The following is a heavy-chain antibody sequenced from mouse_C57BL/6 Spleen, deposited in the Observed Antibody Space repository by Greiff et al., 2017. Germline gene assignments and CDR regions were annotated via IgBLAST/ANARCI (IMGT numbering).Heavy chain of an antibody. CDR3: AGYDGYYPFAY. CDR2: INPNNGGT. V-gene: IGHV1-26*01. J-gene: IGHJ3*01. D-gene: IGHD2-3*01. Sequence: VQLQQSGPELVKPGASVKISCKASGYTFTDYYMNWVKQSHGKSLEWIGDINPNNGGTSYNQKFKGKATLTVDKSSSTAYMALRSLTSEDSAVYYCAGYDGYYPFAYWGQGTLVTVSA. CDR1: GYTFTDYY.